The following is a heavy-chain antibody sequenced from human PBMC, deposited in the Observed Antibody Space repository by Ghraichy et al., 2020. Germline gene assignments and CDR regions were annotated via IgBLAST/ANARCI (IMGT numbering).Heavy chain of an antibody. CDR3: ANKDY. Sequence: GGSLRLSCAASGFTFRSYWMTWVRQAPGKGLEWVANIKQDGSDKFYVDSVKGRFTISRDNAKNSLYLQMNSLRAEDTAVYYCANKDYWGQGTLVTVSS. CDR1: GFTFRSYW. J-gene: IGHJ4*02. CDR2: IKQDGSDK. V-gene: IGHV3-7*03.